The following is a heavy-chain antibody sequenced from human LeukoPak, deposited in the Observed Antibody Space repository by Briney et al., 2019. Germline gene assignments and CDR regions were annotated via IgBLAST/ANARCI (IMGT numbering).Heavy chain of an antibody. CDR1: GFTFSSYG. J-gene: IGHJ4*02. CDR2: INSDGSTI. CDR3: GTSRDGFNYLNY. V-gene: IGHV3-74*01. Sequence: PGGSLRLSCAASGFTFSSYGMHWVRQAPGKGLVWVSRINSDGSTISYADSVKGRFTISRDNAKDTLYLQMNSLRAEDTAVYFCGTSRDGFNYLNYWGQGAQVTVSS. D-gene: IGHD5-24*01.